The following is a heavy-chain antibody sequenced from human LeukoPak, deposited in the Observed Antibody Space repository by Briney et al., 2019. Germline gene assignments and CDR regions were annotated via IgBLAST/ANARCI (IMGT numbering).Heavy chain of an antibody. Sequence: GGSLRLSCSASGFTFRRYGMSWVRQAPGKGLEWVSYIRSSSSTIYYADSVKGRFTISRDNSKNTLYLQMNSLRAEDTAVYYCAKTGNPATGDYWGQGTLVTVSS. CDR3: AKTGNPATGDY. J-gene: IGHJ4*02. CDR2: IRSSSSTI. V-gene: IGHV3-48*01. D-gene: IGHD1-1*01. CDR1: GFTFRRYG.